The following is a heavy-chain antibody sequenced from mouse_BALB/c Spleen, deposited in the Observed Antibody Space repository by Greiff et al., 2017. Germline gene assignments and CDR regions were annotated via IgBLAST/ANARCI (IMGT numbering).Heavy chain of an antibody. CDR1: GFTFSSYA. V-gene: IGHV5-6-5*01. CDR3: ARRDYYGSFFDY. D-gene: IGHD1-1*01. Sequence: DVKLVESGGGLVKPGGSLKLSCAASGFTFSSYAMSWVRQTPEKRLEWVASISSGGSTYYPDSVKGRFTISRDNARNILYLQMSSLRSEDTAMYHCARRDYYGSFFDYWGQGTTLTVSS. CDR2: ISSGGST. J-gene: IGHJ2*01.